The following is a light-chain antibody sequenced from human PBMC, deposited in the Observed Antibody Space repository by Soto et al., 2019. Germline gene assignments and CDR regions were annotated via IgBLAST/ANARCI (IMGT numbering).Light chain of an antibody. CDR1: QTFNNY. J-gene: IGKJ2*01. V-gene: IGKV1-39*01. Sequence: DIQMPQSPSSLSASVGDTVSITCRAGQTFNNYLNWYQHKPGKVPKLLIYAATALQSGVPSRFSASASGTDFTLTIINMQPEDCGTYYCQQSYTSQQTFGQGTKLEI. CDR3: QQSYTSQQT. CDR2: AAT.